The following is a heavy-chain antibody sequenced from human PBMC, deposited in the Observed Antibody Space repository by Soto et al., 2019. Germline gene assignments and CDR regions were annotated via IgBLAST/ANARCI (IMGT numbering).Heavy chain of an antibody. J-gene: IGHJ4*02. CDR2: INPNSGGT. Sequence: EASVKVSCKASGYTFTGYYMHWVRQAPGQGLEWMGWINPNSGGTNYAQKFQGRVTMTRDTSISTAYMELSRLRSDDTAVYYCARAGGNRGYSYGSRVVAYGGRGTLVTVS. D-gene: IGHD5-18*01. V-gene: IGHV1-2*02. CDR1: GYTFTGYY. CDR3: ARAGGNRGYSYGSRVVAY.